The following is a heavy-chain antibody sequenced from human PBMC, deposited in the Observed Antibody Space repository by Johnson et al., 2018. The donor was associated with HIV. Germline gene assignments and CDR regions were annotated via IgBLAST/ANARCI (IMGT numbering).Heavy chain of an antibody. CDR1: GFTFRSYT. CDR3: AVWELGLGIDFDI. J-gene: IGHJ3*02. D-gene: IGHD1-26*01. Sequence: VQVVESGGGVVQPGRSLRLSCAASGFTFRSYTVHWVRQAPGKGLEWVALISYDGSNKNYADSVKGRFTVSRDNSKNTVYLQMNSLRDEDTAVYYCAVWELGLGIDFDIWGQGTMVTVSS. V-gene: IGHV3-30*04. CDR2: ISYDGSNK.